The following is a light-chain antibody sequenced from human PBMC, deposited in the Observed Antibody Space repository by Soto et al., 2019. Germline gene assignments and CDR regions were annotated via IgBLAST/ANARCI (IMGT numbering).Light chain of an antibody. CDR3: QKYNSALFT. V-gene: IGKV1-27*01. CDR2: GAS. J-gene: IGKJ3*01. CDR1: QGIVNY. Sequence: DIQMTQSPSSLSASVGDRVTITYRASQGIVNYLAWYQHKPGKVPKLLIYGASTLQSGVPSRFSGGGSGTEFTLTISSLQPEDVATYYCQKYNSALFTFGPGTKVDIK.